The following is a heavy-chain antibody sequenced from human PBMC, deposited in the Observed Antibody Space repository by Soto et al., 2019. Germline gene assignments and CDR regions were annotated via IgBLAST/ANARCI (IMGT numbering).Heavy chain of an antibody. D-gene: IGHD3-10*01. V-gene: IGHV4-59*06. CDR2: ILYTGNT. CDR3: ARRAYYYGSSFYFDC. Sequence: SETLSLTCTVSGGSISSYYWSWIRQHPGKGLEWIGSILYTGNTYYSPSLKSRVTISVDTSKNQFSLKLSSVTAADTAVYYCARRAYYYGSSFYFDCWGQGTLVTVSS. CDR1: GGSISSYY. J-gene: IGHJ4*02.